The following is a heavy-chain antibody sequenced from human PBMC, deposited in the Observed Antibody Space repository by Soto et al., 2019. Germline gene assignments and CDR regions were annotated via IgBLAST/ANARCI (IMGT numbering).Heavy chain of an antibody. CDR1: GGSITGAYY. CDR2: IHYRGST. CDR3: ARVRDSFRLDV. D-gene: IGHD2-15*01. Sequence: SETLSLTCNVSGGSITGAYYWNWIRQHPGKGLEWIGSIHYRGSTYYNPSLKTRITISLDRSNNQFSLKLSSLTAADTAVYYCARVRDSFRLDVWGQGTTVTVYS. J-gene: IGHJ6*02. V-gene: IGHV4-31*03.